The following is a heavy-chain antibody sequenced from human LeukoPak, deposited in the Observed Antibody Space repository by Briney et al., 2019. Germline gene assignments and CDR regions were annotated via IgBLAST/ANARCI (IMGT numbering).Heavy chain of an antibody. Sequence: GGSLRLSCAASGFTFSSYAMSWVRQAPGKGLEWVSAISGSGGSTYYADSVKGRFTISRDNSKNTLYLQMNSLRAEDTAVYYCAKRYYYDSSEGDAFDIWGQGTMVTVSS. J-gene: IGHJ3*02. CDR1: GFTFSSYA. CDR3: AKRYYYDSSEGDAFDI. V-gene: IGHV3-23*01. D-gene: IGHD3-22*01. CDR2: ISGSGGST.